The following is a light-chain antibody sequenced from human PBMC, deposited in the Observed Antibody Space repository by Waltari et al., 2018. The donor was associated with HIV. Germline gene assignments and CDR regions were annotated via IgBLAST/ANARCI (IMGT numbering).Light chain of an antibody. CDR1: SSNIGTKT. V-gene: IGLV1-44*01. Sequence: QSVLTQPPSASGTPGQRVTISCSGSSSNIGTKTARWYQQVPGTAPKLLIYNNNHRPSGVPDRFSGSKSGTSASLAISGLQSEDEADYYCAACDDSLNGYVFGTGTKVTVL. CDR3: AACDDSLNGYV. CDR2: NNN. J-gene: IGLJ1*01.